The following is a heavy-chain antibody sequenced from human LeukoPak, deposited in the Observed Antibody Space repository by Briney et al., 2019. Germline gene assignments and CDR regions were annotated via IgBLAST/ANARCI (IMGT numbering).Heavy chain of an antibody. CDR3: ARDRQAVAVHFDY. CDR1: GGSISSYY. V-gene: IGHV4-59*01. CDR2: IYYSGST. D-gene: IGHD6-19*01. J-gene: IGHJ4*02. Sequence: SETLSLTCTVSGGSISSYYWSWIRQPPGKGLEWIGYIYYSGSTNYNPSLKSRVTISVDTSKNQFSLKLSSVTAADTAVYYCARDRQAVAVHFDYWGQGTLVTVSS.